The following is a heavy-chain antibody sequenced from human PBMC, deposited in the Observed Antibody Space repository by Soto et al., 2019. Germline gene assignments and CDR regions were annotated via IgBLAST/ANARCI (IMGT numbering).Heavy chain of an antibody. J-gene: IGHJ6*02. Sequence: EVQLVESGGGLVQPGGSLRLSCAASGFTFSSYWMSWVRQAPGKGLEWVANIKQDGSEKYYVDSVKGRFTISRDNAKNSLYLQMNSLRAEVTAVYYCARDMTTVTSFYGMDVWGQGTTVTVSS. CDR2: IKQDGSEK. V-gene: IGHV3-7*01. D-gene: IGHD4-17*01. CDR3: ARDMTTVTSFYGMDV. CDR1: GFTFSSYW.